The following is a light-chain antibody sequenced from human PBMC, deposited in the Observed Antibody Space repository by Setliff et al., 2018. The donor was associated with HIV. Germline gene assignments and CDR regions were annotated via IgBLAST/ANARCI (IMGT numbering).Light chain of an antibody. V-gene: IGLV2-14*03. J-gene: IGLJ1*01. CDR2: DVS. CDR1: SSDVGGYNY. CDR3: TSYSSNTTRGI. Sequence: QSVLTQPASVSGSPGQSITTSCSGTSSDVGGYNYVSWYQQHPGKAPKLMIYDVSNRPSGVSNRFSGSKSGNTASLTISGLQAEDEADYYCTSYSSNTTRGIFGTGTKVTVL.